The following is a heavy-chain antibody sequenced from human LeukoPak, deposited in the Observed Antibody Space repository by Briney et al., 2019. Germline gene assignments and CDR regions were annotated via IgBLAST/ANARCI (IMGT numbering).Heavy chain of an antibody. Sequence: EASVEVSCKASGGTFSSYAISWVRQAPGQGLEWMGRIIPILGIANYAQKFQGRVTITADKSTSTAYMELSSLRSEDTAVYYCARKRSGGRQNYYYYYGMDVWGQGTTVTVSS. D-gene: IGHD2-15*01. J-gene: IGHJ6*02. V-gene: IGHV1-69*04. CDR1: GGTFSSYA. CDR3: ARKRSGGRQNYYYYYGMDV. CDR2: IIPILGIA.